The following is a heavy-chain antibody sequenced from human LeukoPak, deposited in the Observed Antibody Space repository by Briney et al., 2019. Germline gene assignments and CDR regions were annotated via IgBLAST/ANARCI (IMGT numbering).Heavy chain of an antibody. CDR2: ISGSGGST. D-gene: IGHD1-26*01. Sequence: GGSLRLSCAASGFTFRIYSMNWVRQAPGKGLEWVSAISGSGGSTYYADSVKGRFTISRDNSKNTLYLQMNSLRAEDTAVYYCAKSVSRSYGVDYWGQGTLVTVSS. J-gene: IGHJ4*02. CDR3: AKSVSRSYGVDY. CDR1: GFTFRIYS. V-gene: IGHV3-23*01.